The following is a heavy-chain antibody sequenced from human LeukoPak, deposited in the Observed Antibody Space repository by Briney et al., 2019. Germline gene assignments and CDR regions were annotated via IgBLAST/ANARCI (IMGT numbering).Heavy chain of an antibody. J-gene: IGHJ4*02. Sequence: SETLSLTCAVYGGSFSGYYWSWIRRPPGKGLEWIGEINHSGSTNYNPSLKSRVTISVDTSKNQFSLKLSSVTAADTAVYYCARERITFGGVIVDYWGQGTLVTVSS. D-gene: IGHD3-16*02. V-gene: IGHV4-34*01. CDR2: INHSGST. CDR3: ARERITFGGVIVDY. CDR1: GGSFSGYY.